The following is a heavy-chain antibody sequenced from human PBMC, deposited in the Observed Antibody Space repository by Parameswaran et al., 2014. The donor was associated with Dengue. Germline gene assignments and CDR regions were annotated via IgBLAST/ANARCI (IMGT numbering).Heavy chain of an antibody. V-gene: IGHV3-53*01. CDR1: GFTVSSNY. CDR2: IYSGGST. Sequence: GESLKISCAASGFTVSSNYMSWVRQAPGKGLEWVSVIYSGGSTYYADSVKGRFTISRDNSKNTLYLQMNSLRAEDTAVYYCARGDGWFRIWGQGDNGHRLL. D-gene: IGHD6-19*01. CDR3: ARGDGWFRI. J-gene: IGHJ3*02.